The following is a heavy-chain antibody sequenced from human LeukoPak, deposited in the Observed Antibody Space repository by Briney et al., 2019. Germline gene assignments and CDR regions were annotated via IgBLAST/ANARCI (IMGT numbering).Heavy chain of an antibody. CDR2: ISNDGRNK. CDR1: GFTFSTYE. Sequence: GGSLRLSCAASGFTFSTYEMHWVRQAPGKGLEWVAVISNDGRNKDYADSVKGRFTISRDNAKNTLYLEVGSLRAEDTAVYFCARDADGPGSLIDYWGQGTLVTVSS. V-gene: IGHV3-30*15. CDR3: ARDADGPGSLIDY. J-gene: IGHJ4*02. D-gene: IGHD2-8*01.